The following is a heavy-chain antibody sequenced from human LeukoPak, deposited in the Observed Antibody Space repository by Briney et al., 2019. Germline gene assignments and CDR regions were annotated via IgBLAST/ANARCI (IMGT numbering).Heavy chain of an antibody. CDR1: GFTFNTYV. CDR3: AKHYGDLPYHWFDP. CDR2: ISSSGGTT. D-gene: IGHD4-17*01. J-gene: IGHJ5*02. Sequence: PGGSLRLSCAASGFTFNTYVMSWVRQAPGKGLEWVSTISSSGGTTYYADSVKGRFTISSDNSKNTLYLQMSSLRAKDTAVYYCAKHYGDLPYHWFDPWGQGTLVTVSS. V-gene: IGHV3-23*01.